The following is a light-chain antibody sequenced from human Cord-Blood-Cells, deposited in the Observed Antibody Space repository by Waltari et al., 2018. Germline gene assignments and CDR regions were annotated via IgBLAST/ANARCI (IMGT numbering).Light chain of an antibody. CDR1: QSISRY. CDR3: QQRYSWYI. CDR2: AAT. Sequence: DIQMTQSPSSLSASVGDRVTITCRASQSISRYLHWYQQKPGKAPKLLIYAATSLQSGVPSRFSGMGSGTGFTLTISSLQPEDFATYYCQQRYSWYIFGQGTKLEIK. J-gene: IGKJ2*01. V-gene: IGKV1-39*01.